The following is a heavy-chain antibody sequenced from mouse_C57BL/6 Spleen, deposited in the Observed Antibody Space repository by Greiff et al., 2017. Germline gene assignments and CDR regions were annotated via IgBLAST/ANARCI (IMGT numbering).Heavy chain of an antibody. D-gene: IGHD1-1*01. CDR3: ARYGRITGYFDY. V-gene: IGHV1-53*01. Sequence: QIQLQQSGTELVKPGASVKLSCKASGYTFTSYWMHWVKQRPGQGLEWIGNINPSNGGTNYNEKFKSKATLTVDKSSSTAYMQLSSLTSEDSAVYYCARYGRITGYFDYWGQGTTLTVSS. CDR1: GYTFTSYW. CDR2: INPSNGGT. J-gene: IGHJ2*01.